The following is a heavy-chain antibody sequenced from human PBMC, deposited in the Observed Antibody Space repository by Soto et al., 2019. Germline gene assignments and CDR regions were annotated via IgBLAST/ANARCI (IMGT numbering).Heavy chain of an antibody. CDR2: IIPIFGTA. J-gene: IGHJ6*02. CDR3: ASRIAVAGRRAYYYYGMDV. V-gene: IGHV1-69*13. D-gene: IGHD6-19*01. Sequence: SVKVSCKASGGTFSSYAISWVLQAPGQALEWMGGIIPIFGTANYAQKFQGRVTITADESTSTAYMELSSLRSEDTAVYYCASRIAVAGRRAYYYYGMDVWGQGTTVTVSS. CDR1: GGTFSSYA.